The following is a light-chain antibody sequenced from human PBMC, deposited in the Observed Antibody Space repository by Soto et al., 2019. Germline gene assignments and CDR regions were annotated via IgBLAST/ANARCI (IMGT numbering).Light chain of an antibody. J-gene: IGLJ1*01. CDR1: SSDIRASNF. CDR2: EVD. V-gene: IGLV2-14*01. Sequence: QSVLTHPASVSWSPGPSITISCSGTSSDIRASNFVYWLQTNPGKATKHILSEVDTRTSGCSNRFSGSKSSTTASLTISGLLAEDEADYNCTSNIMKTTRRVFGTGTKVTVL. CDR3: TSNIMKTTRRV.